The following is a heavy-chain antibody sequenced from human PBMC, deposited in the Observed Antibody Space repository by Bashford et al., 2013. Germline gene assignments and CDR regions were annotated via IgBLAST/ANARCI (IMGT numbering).Heavy chain of an antibody. CDR2: IYPGDSDT. CDR3: ARRVGYCSGGSCYFWFDP. Sequence: WVRQMPGKGLEWMGIIYPGDSDTRYSPSFQGQVTISADKSISTAYLQWSSLKASDTAMYYCARRVGYCSGGSCYFWFDPWGQGTLVTVSS. D-gene: IGHD2-15*01. V-gene: IGHV5-51*01. J-gene: IGHJ5*02.